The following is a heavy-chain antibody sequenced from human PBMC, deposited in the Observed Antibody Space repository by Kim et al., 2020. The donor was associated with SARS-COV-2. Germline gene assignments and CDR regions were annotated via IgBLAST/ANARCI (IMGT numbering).Heavy chain of an antibody. Sequence: ESVKGRFTIARDNAKNSLYLQMNSLRAEETAVYDCARDRRYCGPHSFDPWGQGTLVTVSS. D-gene: IGHD2-8*02. V-gene: IGHV3-7*01. J-gene: IGHJ5*02. CDR3: ARDRRYCGPHSFDP.